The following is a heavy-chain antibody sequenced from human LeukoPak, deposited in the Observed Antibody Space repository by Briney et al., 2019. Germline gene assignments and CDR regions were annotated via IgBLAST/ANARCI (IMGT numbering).Heavy chain of an antibody. D-gene: IGHD4-23*01. Sequence: GGSLRLSCAASGFTFSSYAMSWVRQAPGKGLEWVSVISGSGGNSYYADSVKGRFTISRDNSKNTLYLQMSSLRADDTAVYYCAKRYGGNPSYYFDYWGQGTLVTVSS. V-gene: IGHV3-23*01. CDR2: ISGSGGNS. J-gene: IGHJ4*02. CDR3: AKRYGGNPSYYFDY. CDR1: GFTFSSYA.